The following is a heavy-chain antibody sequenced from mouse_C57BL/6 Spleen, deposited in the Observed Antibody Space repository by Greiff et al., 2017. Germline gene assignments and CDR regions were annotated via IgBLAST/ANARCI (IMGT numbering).Heavy chain of an antibody. CDR2: ISSGGSYT. CDR1: GFTFSSYG. J-gene: IGHJ4*01. Sequence: EVQVVESGGDLVKPGGSLKLSCAASGFTFSSYGMSWVRQTPDKRLEWVATISSGGSYTYYPDSVKGRFTISRDNAKNTLYLQMSSLKSEDTAMYYCARCGGYGGYAMDYWGQGTTVTVSS. CDR3: ARCGGYGGYAMDY. V-gene: IGHV5-6*01. D-gene: IGHD2-2*01.